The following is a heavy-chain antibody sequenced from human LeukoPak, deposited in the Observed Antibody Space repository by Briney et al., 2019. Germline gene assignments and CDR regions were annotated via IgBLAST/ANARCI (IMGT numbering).Heavy chain of an antibody. V-gene: IGHV1-2*04. J-gene: IGHJ3*02. D-gene: IGHD1-1*01. CDR1: GYTFTGYY. CDR3: ARGGRGTTGAFDI. CDR2: INPNSGGT. Sequence: ASVKVSCKASGYTFTGYYMHWVRQAPGQGLEWMGWINPNSGGTNYAQKFQGWVNMTRDTSISTAYMELSRLRSDDTAVYYCARGGRGTTGAFDIWGQGTMVTVSS.